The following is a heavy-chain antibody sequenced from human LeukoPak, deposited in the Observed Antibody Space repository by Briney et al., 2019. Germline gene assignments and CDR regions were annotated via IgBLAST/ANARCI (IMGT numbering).Heavy chain of an antibody. CDR2: INPKSGGT. CDR3: AREARSTSCYGLCFGWFDP. D-gene: IGHD2-2*01. J-gene: IGHJ5*02. Sequence: ASVKVSCKASGYTFTGYYMHWVRQAPAQGLEWMGWINPKSGGTNYAQKFQGRVTVTRDTSISTAYMELSRLRSDDTAVYYCAREARSTSCYGLCFGWFDPWGQGTLVTVSS. CDR1: GYTFTGYY. V-gene: IGHV1-2*02.